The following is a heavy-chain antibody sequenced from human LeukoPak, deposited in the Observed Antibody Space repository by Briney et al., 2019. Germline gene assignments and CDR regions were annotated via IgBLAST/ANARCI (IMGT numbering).Heavy chain of an antibody. CDR3: ARDYYDSSGYYTFDY. CDR1: GFTVRSNY. D-gene: IGHD3-22*01. Sequence: GGSLRLSCAASGFTVRSNYMSWVRQAPGKGLEWVSVIYSGGSTYYADSVKGRFTISRDNSKNTLYLQMNSLRAEDTAVYYCARDYYDSSGYYTFDYWGQGTLVTVSS. V-gene: IGHV3-53*01. CDR2: IYSGGST. J-gene: IGHJ4*02.